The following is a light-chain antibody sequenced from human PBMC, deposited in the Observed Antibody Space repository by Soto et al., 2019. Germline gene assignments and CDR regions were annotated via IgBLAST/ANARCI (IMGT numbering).Light chain of an antibody. CDR3: SSYTSSTTLV. Sequence: QSVLTQPPSVSGSPGQSVTISCTGTSSDVGSYNRVSWYQQPPGTAPKLMNYEVNNRPSGVPDRFSGSKSGNTASLTISGLQAEDEADYYCSSYTSSTTLVFGGGTKLTVL. J-gene: IGLJ2*01. CDR2: EVN. CDR1: SSDVGSYNR. V-gene: IGLV2-18*02.